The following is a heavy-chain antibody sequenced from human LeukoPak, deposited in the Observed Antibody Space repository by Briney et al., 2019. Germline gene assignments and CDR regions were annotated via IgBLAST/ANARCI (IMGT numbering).Heavy chain of an antibody. J-gene: IGHJ6*03. D-gene: IGHD6-6*01. CDR1: GFTFSSYW. Sequence: GGSLRLSCAASGFTFSSYWMSWVRQAPGKGLEWVAKIKQDGSEKNYVDSVKGRFTISRDNAKNSLYLQMNSLRAEDTAVYYCARDYSSSSYYYYMDVWGKGTTVTVSS. CDR3: ARDYSSSSYYYYMDV. V-gene: IGHV3-7*01. CDR2: IKQDGSEK.